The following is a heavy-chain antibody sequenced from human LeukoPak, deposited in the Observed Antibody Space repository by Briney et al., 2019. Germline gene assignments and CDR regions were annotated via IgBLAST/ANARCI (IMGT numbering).Heavy chain of an antibody. J-gene: IGHJ5*02. D-gene: IGHD7-27*01. CDR2: IYYSGST. V-gene: IGHV4-31*03. CDR1: GGSISNDGYY. Sequence: SQTLSLTCNVSGGSISNDGYYWSWIRQHPGKGLEWLGYIYYSGSTYYNPSLKSRVTLSVDTSKSQFSLRLSSVTATDTAVYYCARDLTGDQFFDPWGQGTLVTVSS. CDR3: ARDLTGDQFFDP.